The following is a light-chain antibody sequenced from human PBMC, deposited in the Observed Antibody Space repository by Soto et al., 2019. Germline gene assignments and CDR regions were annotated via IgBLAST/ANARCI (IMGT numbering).Light chain of an antibody. CDR1: QNINAW. J-gene: IGKJ1*01. Sequence: DIQMTQAPSTLSASVGDSVTISCRASQNINAWLAWYQQKPGKAPKLLIYDVSTLDSGVPSRFSGSAYGTEFTLTINILQSDDSATYYCQKYHRYPTFGQGTKVDIK. V-gene: IGKV1-5*01. CDR3: QKYHRYPT. CDR2: DVS.